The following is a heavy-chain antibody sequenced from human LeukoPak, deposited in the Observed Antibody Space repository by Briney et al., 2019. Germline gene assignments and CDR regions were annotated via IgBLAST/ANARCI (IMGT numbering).Heavy chain of an antibody. CDR2: IYSSGTS. V-gene: IGHV4-61*01. J-gene: IGHJ5*02. D-gene: IGHD2-15*01. Sequence: LETLSLTCTVSGGSVSSGSYYWSWIRHPPGKGLEWIGYIYSSGTSSYNPSLKSRVTISIDTSKNQFSLKLRSATAADTAVYFCARGGNWLGPWGQGTLVTVSS. CDR3: ARGGNWLGP. CDR1: GGSVSSGSYY.